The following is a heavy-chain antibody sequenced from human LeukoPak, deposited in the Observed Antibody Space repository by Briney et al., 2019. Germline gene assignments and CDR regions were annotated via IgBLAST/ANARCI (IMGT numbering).Heavy chain of an antibody. CDR1: GFTFSGHW. CDR3: ARGATYAYYFDV. J-gene: IGHJ4*02. Sequence: GGSLRLSYAASGFTFSGHWMHWVRQAPGKGLVWVSRIKSDGITTNCADFVRGRFTISRDNAKDTLYLQINSLRAEDTAVYYCARGATYAYYFDVWGRGTLVTVSS. V-gene: IGHV3-74*01. D-gene: IGHD1-26*01. CDR2: IKSDGITT.